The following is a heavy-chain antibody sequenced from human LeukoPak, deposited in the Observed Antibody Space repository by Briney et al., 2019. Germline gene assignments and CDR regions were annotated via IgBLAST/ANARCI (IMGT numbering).Heavy chain of an antibody. Sequence: ASVKVTCKASGGTFSSYAISWVRQAPGQGLEWMGRIIPILGIANYAQKFQGRVTITADKSTSTAYMELSSLRSEDTAVYYCARDIRLAAGLDYWGQGTLVTVSS. D-gene: IGHD6-13*01. CDR1: GGTFSSYA. J-gene: IGHJ4*02. CDR2: IIPILGIA. V-gene: IGHV1-69*04. CDR3: ARDIRLAAGLDY.